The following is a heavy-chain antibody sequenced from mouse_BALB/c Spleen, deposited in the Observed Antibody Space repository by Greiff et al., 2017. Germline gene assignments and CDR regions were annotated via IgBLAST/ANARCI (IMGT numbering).Heavy chain of an antibody. CDR2: ISSGGSYT. CDR1: GFTFSSYT. CDR3: TRHAGGNYTLFDY. D-gene: IGHD2-1*01. J-gene: IGHJ2*01. Sequence: EVQGVESGGGLVKPGGSLKLSCAASGFTFSSYTMSWVRQTPEKRLEWVATISSGGSYTYYPDSVKGRFTISRDNAKNTLYLQMSSLKSEDTAMYYCTRHAGGNYTLFDYWGQGTTLTVSS. V-gene: IGHV5-6-4*01.